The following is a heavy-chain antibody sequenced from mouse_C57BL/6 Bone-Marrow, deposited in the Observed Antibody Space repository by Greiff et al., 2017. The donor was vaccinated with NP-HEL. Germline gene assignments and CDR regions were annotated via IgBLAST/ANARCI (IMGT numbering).Heavy chain of an antibody. Sequence: QVQLQQPGAELVKPGASVKLSCKASGYTFTSYWMQWVKQRPGQGLEWIGEIDPSDSYTNYNQKFKGKATLTVDPSSSPAYMQLSSLTSEDSAVYYCARRGIRDYWGQGTSVTVSS. D-gene: IGHD2-4*01. J-gene: IGHJ4*01. CDR2: IDPSDSYT. CDR3: ARRGIRDY. CDR1: GYTFTSYW. V-gene: IGHV1-50*01.